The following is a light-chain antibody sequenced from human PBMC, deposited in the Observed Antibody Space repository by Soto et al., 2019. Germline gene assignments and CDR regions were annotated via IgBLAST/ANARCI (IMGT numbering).Light chain of an antibody. J-gene: IGLJ1*01. V-gene: IGLV2-14*01. CDR1: SSDVGGYNY. CDR2: EVS. Sequence: VLTQPASVSGSPGQSITISCTGTSSDVGGYNYVSWYQQHPGKAPKLMIYEVSNRPSGVSNRFSGSKSGNTASLTISGLQAEDEADYYCGSYTSSSTRVFGTGTKVTVL. CDR3: GSYTSSSTRV.